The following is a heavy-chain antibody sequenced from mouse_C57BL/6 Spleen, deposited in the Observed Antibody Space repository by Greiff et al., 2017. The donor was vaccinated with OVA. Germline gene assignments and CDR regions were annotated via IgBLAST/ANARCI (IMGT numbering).Heavy chain of an antibody. CDR2: IHPNSGST. CDR1: GYTFTSYW. CDR3: AREEYDAAFAY. D-gene: IGHD2-12*01. J-gene: IGHJ3*01. V-gene: IGHV1-64*01. Sequence: VQLQQPGAELVKPGASVKLSCKASGYTFTSYWMHWVKQRPGQGLEWIGMIHPNSGSTNYNEKFKSKATLTVDKSSSTAYMQLSSLTSEDSAVXHCAREEYDAAFAYWGKGTLDTVSA.